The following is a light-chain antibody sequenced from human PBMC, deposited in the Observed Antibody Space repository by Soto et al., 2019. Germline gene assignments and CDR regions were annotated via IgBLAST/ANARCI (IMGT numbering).Light chain of an antibody. Sequence: SALTQPRSVSGSPGQSVTISCTGTSSDFGGYNYVSWYQHHPGKAPKLMIYDVSERPSGVPDRFSCSKSGNTASLTISGLQAEDEADYYCCSYAGTFDVFGTGTKVTVL. V-gene: IGLV2-11*01. CDR2: DVS. CDR1: SSDFGGYNY. CDR3: CSYAGTFDV. J-gene: IGLJ1*01.